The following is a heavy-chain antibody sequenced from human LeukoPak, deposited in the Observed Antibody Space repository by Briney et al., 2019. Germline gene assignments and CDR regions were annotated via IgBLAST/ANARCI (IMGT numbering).Heavy chain of an antibody. D-gene: IGHD1-26*01. CDR1: GFTFSSYA. V-gene: IGHV3-30-3*01. CDR3: ARGNSGSYYVVAYFDY. CDR2: ISYDGSNK. Sequence: GGSLRLSCAASGFTFSSYAMHWVRQAPGKGLEWVAVISYDGSNKYYADSVKGRFTISRDNSKNTLYLQMNSLRAEDTAVYYCARGNSGSYYVVAYFDYWGQGTLVTVSS. J-gene: IGHJ4*02.